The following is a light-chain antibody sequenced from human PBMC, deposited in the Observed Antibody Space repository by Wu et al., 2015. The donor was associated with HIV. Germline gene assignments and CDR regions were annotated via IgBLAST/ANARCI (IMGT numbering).Light chain of an antibody. CDR1: QSVSNN. V-gene: IGKV3-15*01. Sequence: EIVMTQSPATLSVSPGESAILSCRASQSVSNNLAWYQQKPGQSPRLLIYGASTRATGFPARFSGTGSGTEFTLTISSLQSEDFAVYYCQHYNTLPLTFGGGPGWKSN. J-gene: IGKJ4*01. CDR3: QHYNTLPLT. CDR2: GAS.